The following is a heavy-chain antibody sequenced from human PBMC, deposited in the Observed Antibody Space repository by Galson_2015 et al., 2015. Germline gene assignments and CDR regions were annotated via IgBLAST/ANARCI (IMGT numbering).Heavy chain of an antibody. D-gene: IGHD1-1*01. CDR1: GYTFTGYY. V-gene: IGHV1-46*01. CDR2: INPSGGST. J-gene: IGHJ5*02. CDR3: AIQLELVDWFDP. Sequence: GYTFTGYYMHWVRQAPGQGLEWMGIINPSGGSTSYAQKFQGRVTMTRDTSTSTVYMELSSLRSEDTAVYYCAIQLELVDWFDPWGQGTLVTVSS.